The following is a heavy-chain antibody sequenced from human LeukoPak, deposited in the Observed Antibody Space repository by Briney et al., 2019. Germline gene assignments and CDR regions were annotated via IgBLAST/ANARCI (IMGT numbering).Heavy chain of an antibody. CDR3: ASGLRFSVGDYYYYMDV. J-gene: IGHJ6*03. D-gene: IGHD3-3*01. CDR2: IIPIFGTA. Sequence: GSSVKVSCKASGGTFSSYAISWVRQAPGQGLEWMGRIIPIFGTANYAQKFQGRVTITADESTSTAYMELSSLRSEDTAVYYCASGLRFSVGDYYYYMDVWGKGTTVTVSS. V-gene: IGHV1-69*15. CDR1: GGTFSSYA.